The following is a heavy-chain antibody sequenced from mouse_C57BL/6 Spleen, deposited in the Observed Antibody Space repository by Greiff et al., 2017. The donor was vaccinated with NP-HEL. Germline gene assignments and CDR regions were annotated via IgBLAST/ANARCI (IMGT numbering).Heavy chain of an antibody. CDR2: ISYDGSN. D-gene: IGHD2-1*01. J-gene: IGHJ4*01. V-gene: IGHV3-6*01. Sequence: EVQLQESGPGLVKPSQSLSLTCSVTGYSITSGYYWNWIRQFPGNKLEWMGYISYDGSNNYNPSLKNRISITRDTSKNQFFLKLNSVTTEDTATYYCARTIYYGNYDAMDYWGQGTSVTVSS. CDR1: GYSITSGYY. CDR3: ARTIYYGNYDAMDY.